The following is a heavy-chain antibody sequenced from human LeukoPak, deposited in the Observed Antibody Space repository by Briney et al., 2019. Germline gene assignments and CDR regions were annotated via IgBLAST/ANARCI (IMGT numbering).Heavy chain of an antibody. J-gene: IGHJ4*02. D-gene: IGHD5-12*01. CDR1: EFTFSSYA. V-gene: IGHV3-23*01. Sequence: GGSLRLSCAASEFTFSSYAMSWVRQAPGKGLEWVSAISGSGGSTYYADSVKGRFTISRDNSKNTLYLQMNSLRAEDTAVYYCANERGWLRPHYYFDYWGQGTLVTVSS. CDR2: ISGSGGST. CDR3: ANERGWLRPHYYFDY.